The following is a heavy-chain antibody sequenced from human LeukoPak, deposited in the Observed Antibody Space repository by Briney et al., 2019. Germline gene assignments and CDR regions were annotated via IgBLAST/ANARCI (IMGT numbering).Heavy chain of an antibody. D-gene: IGHD1-1*01. V-gene: IGHV4-59*02. CDR1: GDSVSGHY. Sequence: SETLSLTCTVSGDSVSGHYWSWIRQTPGKGLAWIGFGSYSGGTNYNPSLKRRVSISFSTSKNQFPLKFRSPAAADPAVYYCARAPIAITTTAFPDAFDFWGQGTMVTVSS. CDR2: GSYSGGT. J-gene: IGHJ3*01. CDR3: ARAPIAITTTAFPDAFDF.